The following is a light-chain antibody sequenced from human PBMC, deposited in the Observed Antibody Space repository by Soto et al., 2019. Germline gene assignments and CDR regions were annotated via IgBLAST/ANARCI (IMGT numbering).Light chain of an antibody. Sequence: EIVLTQSPGTLSLSPGERATLSCRASQSVSNNYLAWYQQKPGQAHRLLIYGAYTRATGIQARFSGSGSGTEFTLTIRSLQPEDFATYYCIQNSDYPPTIGPGTKVDIK. CDR1: QSVSNNY. CDR3: IQNSDYPPT. CDR2: GAY. J-gene: IGKJ3*01. V-gene: IGKV3-20*01.